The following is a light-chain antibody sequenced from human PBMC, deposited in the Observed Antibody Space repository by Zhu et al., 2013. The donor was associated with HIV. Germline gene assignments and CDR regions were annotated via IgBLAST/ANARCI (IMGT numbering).Light chain of an antibody. CDR3: SSYTTSTTLV. CDR1: NRDVGSYNF. CDR2: EVS. V-gene: IGLV2-14*02. Sequence: QSALTQPASVSGSPGQSITISCTGTNRDVGSYNFVSWFQQRPGKAPKLIIYEVSKRPSGVSHRFSGSKSGNTASLTISGLQAEDEADYYCSSYTTSTTLVFGGGTKLTVL. J-gene: IGLJ2*01.